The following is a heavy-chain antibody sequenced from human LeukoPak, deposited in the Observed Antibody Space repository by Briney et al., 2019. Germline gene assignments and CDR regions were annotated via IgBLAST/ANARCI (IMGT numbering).Heavy chain of an antibody. J-gene: IGHJ4*02. V-gene: IGHV3-11*06. CDR1: GFTFSDYY. CDR3: ARASNEGQWLVSFDY. D-gene: IGHD6-19*01. CDR2: ISSSSSYT. Sequence: GGSLRLSCAASGFTFSDYYMSWIRQAPGKGLEWVSYISSSSSYTNYADSVKGRFTISRDNAKNSLYLQMNSLRAEDTAVYYCARASNEGQWLVSFDYWGQGTLVIVSS.